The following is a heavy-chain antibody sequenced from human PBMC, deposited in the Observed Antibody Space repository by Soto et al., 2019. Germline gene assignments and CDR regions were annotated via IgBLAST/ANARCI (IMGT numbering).Heavy chain of an antibody. CDR1: GASISTYY. CDR3: ARGVIAAAGTGHFDY. V-gene: IGHV4-59*01. J-gene: IGHJ4*02. D-gene: IGHD6-13*01. Sequence: SETLSLTCTVSGASISTYYWSWIRQPPGKGLEWIGYIFYTGSTNYSPSLKNRVTISVDTSKSQFSLKLSSVTAADTAVYYCARGVIAAAGTGHFDYWGQGILVTVSS. CDR2: IFYTGST.